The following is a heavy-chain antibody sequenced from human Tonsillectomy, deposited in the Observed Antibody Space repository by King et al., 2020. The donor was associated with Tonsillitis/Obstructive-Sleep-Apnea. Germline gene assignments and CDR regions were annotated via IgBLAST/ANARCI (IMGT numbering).Heavy chain of an antibody. V-gene: IGHV3-66*01. CDR2: IYSGGST. J-gene: IGHJ6*03. CDR3: ARWGIYCSGGSCYPFYMDV. Sequence: VQLVESGGGLVQPGGSLRLSCAASGFTVSSNYMSWVRQAPGKGLEWVSVIYSGGSTYYADSVKGRFTISRDNSKNTLYLQMNSLRAEDTAVYYCARWGIYCSGGSCYPFYMDVWGKGTTVTVSS. CDR1: GFTVSSNY. D-gene: IGHD2-15*01.